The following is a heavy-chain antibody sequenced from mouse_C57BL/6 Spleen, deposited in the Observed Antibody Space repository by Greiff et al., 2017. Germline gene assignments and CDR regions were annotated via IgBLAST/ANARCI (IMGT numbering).Heavy chain of an antibody. J-gene: IGHJ3*01. D-gene: IGHD2-3*01. CDR1: GFTFSDYG. CDR2: ISSGSSTI. V-gene: IGHV5-17*01. Sequence: VQLQQSGGGLVKPGGSLKLSCAASGFTFSDYGMHWVRQAPEKGLEWVAYISSGSSTIYYADTVKGRFTISRDNAKNTLFLQMTSLRSEDTAMYYCASATYDGYPFAYWGQGTLVTVSA. CDR3: ASATYDGYPFAY.